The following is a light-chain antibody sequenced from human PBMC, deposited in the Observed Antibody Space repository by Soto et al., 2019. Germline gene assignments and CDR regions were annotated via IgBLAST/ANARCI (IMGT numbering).Light chain of an antibody. Sequence: EIVMTESALSLTVTPGAPASISCRSSLSLLNSNGYNSLDWYMQKPGQSPQLXSYLGSSRASGVPDRFSGSGSGTDFTLTISSLRPEDFATYYCQQLTSYPRTFGPGTKVDI. CDR2: LGS. J-gene: IGKJ3*01. CDR1: LSLLNSNGYNS. V-gene: IGKV2-28*01. CDR3: QQLTSYPRT.